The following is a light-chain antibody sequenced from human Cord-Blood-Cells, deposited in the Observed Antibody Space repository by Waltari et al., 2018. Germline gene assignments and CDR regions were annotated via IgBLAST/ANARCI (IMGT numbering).Light chain of an antibody. CDR1: SSNIGRNP. Sequence: QSVLTQPPSASGTPGQRATSTCSGSSSNIGRNPVNWYQQLPGTAPKLLIYSNNRGPSGVPGRFSCSKSGTSASLAIRGLQSEDEADYYCAAWDDSLNGPVFGGGTKLTVL. CDR2: SNN. CDR3: AAWDDSLNGPV. J-gene: IGLJ3*02. V-gene: IGLV1-44*01.